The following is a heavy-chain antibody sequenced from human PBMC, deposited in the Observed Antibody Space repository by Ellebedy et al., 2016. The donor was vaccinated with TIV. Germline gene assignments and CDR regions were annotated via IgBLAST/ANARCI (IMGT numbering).Heavy chain of an antibody. V-gene: IGHV3-7*01. D-gene: IGHD1-26*01. CDR3: VRGGGSFDY. Sequence: GESLKISXAAPGFTFSTFWMSWVRQAPGKGLEWLANIKVDGSNKYYVDSVKGRFTISRDNAKNSLYLQMDSLRVEDTAIYYCVRGGGSFDYWGQGALVTVSS. CDR1: GFTFSTFW. J-gene: IGHJ4*02. CDR2: IKVDGSNK.